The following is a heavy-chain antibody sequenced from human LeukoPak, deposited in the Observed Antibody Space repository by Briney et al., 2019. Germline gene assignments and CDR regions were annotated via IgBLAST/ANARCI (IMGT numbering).Heavy chain of an antibody. CDR3: AKGANYDILSPNPPFDY. J-gene: IGHJ4*02. V-gene: IGHV3-23*01. CDR2: ISGSGGST. D-gene: IGHD3-9*01. CDR1: GFTFSSYA. Sequence: GGSLRLSCAASGFTFSSYAMSWVRQAPGKGLEWVSAISGSGGSTYYADSVKGRFTISRDNSKNTLYLQMNSLRAEDTAVYYCAKGANYDILSPNPPFDYWGQGTLVTVSS.